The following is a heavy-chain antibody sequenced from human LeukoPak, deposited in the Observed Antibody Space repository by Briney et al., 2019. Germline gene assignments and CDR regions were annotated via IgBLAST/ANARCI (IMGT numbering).Heavy chain of an antibody. J-gene: IGHJ4*02. CDR2: LLPLFGTA. Sequence: SEKVSYRASVGTFRSHAIRGARQAPAQGLEWMGGLLPLFGTAIYAQKFQGRVTMTEDTSTGTAYMELSSLRSEDTAVCYCARIKRYSSVWVALYYFDYWGQGTLVTVSS. D-gene: IGHD6-19*01. CDR3: ARIKRYSSVWVALYYFDY. CDR1: VGTFRSHA. V-gene: IGHV1-69*06.